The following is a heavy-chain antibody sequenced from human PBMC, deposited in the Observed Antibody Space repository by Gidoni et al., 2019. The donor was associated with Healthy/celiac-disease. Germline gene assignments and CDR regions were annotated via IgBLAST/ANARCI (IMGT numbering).Heavy chain of an antibody. D-gene: IGHD6-13*01. Sequence: QVQLVESGGGVVQPGRALRLSCAASGFTFSSYDMHWFRQAPGKGLEWVAVISYYGSNKYYADSVKGRFTISRDNSKNTLYLQMNSLRAEDTAVYYCARDVSSSWFNLGTYYYGMDVWGQGTTVTVSS. CDR3: ARDVSSSWFNLGTYYYGMDV. CDR1: GFTFSSYD. V-gene: IGHV3-30*04. CDR2: ISYYGSNK. J-gene: IGHJ6*02.